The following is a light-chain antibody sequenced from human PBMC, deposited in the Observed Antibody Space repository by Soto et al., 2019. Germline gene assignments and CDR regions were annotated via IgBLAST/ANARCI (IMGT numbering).Light chain of an antibody. Sequence: IRLTQSPGTLSLTKGERATLSCRASQSIRSSSLAWYQQKPGQAPRLLIYGGSSRATGIPDRFSGGGSGTDFSLTISRLETEDFSVYYCHQYGSSPLTFGGGSKVDIK. CDR1: QSIRSSS. CDR3: HQYGSSPLT. J-gene: IGKJ4*01. CDR2: GGS. V-gene: IGKV3-20*01.